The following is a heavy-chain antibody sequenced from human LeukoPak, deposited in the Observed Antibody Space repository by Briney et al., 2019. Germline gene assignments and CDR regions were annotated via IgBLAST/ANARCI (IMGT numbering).Heavy chain of an antibody. Sequence: GGSLRLSCAASGFTFSSYSMNWVPQAPGEGLEWVSSISSSSSDIYYAESVKGSFTISRDNSKTPLYQQMPSPRAEDTAVYYCAREEVDYDILTGYDRIPDGMAVWGQGTTVTLPS. J-gene: IGHJ6*02. CDR1: GFTFSSYS. CDR3: AREEVDYDILTGYDRIPDGMAV. CDR2: ISSSSSDI. D-gene: IGHD3-9*01. V-gene: IGHV3-21*01.